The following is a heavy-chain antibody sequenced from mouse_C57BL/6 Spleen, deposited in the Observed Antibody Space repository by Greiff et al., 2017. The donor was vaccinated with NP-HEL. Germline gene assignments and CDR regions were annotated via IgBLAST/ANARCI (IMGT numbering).Heavy chain of an antibody. CDR3: ASEGSWFAY. V-gene: IGHV1-50*01. J-gene: IGHJ3*01. CDR1: GYTFTSYW. CDR2: IDPSDSYT. Sequence: QVQLQQPGAELVKPGASVKLSCKASGYTFTSYWMQWVKQRPGQGLEWIGEIDPSDSYTNYNQKFKGKATLTVDTSSSTAYMQLSSLTSEDSAVYYCASEGSWFAYWGQGTLVTVSA.